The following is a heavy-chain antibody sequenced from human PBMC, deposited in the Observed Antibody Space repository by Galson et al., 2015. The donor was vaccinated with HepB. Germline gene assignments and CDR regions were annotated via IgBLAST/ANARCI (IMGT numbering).Heavy chain of an antibody. CDR3: ARGGYSSIDLYWYFDL. V-gene: IGHV6-1*01. CDR1: GDSVSSNSAA. CDR2: TYYRSKWYN. D-gene: IGHD6-13*01. J-gene: IGHJ2*01. Sequence: CAISGDSVSSNSAAWNWIRQSPSRGLEWLGRTYYRSKWYNDYAVSVKSRITINPDTSKNQFSLQLNSVTPEDTAVYYCARGGYSSIDLYWYFDLWGRGTLVTVSS.